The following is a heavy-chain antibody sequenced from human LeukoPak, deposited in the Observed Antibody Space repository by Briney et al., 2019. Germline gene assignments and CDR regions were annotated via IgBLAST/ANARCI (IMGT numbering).Heavy chain of an antibody. D-gene: IGHD3-3*01. Sequence: PGGSLRLSCAASGFTFSSYAMSWVRQAPGKGLEWVSAISGSGGSTYYADSVKGRFTISRDNSKNTMYLQMNSLRAEHTAVYYCAKDRVVMPPGYFDYWGQGTLVTVSS. CDR3: AKDRVVMPPGYFDY. CDR1: GFTFSSYA. CDR2: ISGSGGST. V-gene: IGHV3-23*01. J-gene: IGHJ4*02.